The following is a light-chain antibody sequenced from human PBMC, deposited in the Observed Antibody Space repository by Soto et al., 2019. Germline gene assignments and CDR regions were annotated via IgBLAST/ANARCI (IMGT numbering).Light chain of an antibody. J-gene: IGKJ5*01. CDR1: QSVSSN. Sequence: EILMTQPPATLSVSPGERYTLSCRASQSVSSNLAWYQQKGGQAPRLXXYDASTRATGIPARFSGSESGTEFTLTISRLQSDDFAVYYGQQYNNWPPITFGQGTRLEI. V-gene: IGKV3-15*01. CDR2: DAS. CDR3: QQYNNWPPIT.